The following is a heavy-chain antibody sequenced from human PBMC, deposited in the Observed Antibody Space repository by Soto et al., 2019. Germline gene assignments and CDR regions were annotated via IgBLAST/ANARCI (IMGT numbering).Heavy chain of an antibody. J-gene: IGHJ6*03. CDR1: GGSFSGYY. V-gene: IGHV4-34*01. Sequence: SETLSLTCAVYGGSFSGYYWSWIRQPPGKGLEWIGEINHSGSTNYNPSLKSRVTISVDTSKNQFSLKLSSVTAADTAVYYCARKVKGSGSYYPHRYYYYYMDVWGKGTTVTVSS. CDR3: ARKVKGSGSYYPHRYYYYYMDV. CDR2: INHSGST. D-gene: IGHD3-10*01.